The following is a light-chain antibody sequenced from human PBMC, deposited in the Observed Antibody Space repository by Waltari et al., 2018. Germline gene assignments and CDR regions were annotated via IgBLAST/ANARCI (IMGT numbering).Light chain of an antibody. CDR1: QSVLYSSHNKNY. CDR2: WAS. J-gene: IGKJ2*01. CDR3: QQYYSTPYT. Sequence: DIVMTQYPDSLAVSLGERPTINCKSSQSVLYSSHNKNYLAWYQQKPGQPPKLLIYWASTRESGVPDLFSGRGSWTDFTLTISSLQAEDVAVYYCQQYYSTPYTFGQGTKLEIK. V-gene: IGKV4-1*01.